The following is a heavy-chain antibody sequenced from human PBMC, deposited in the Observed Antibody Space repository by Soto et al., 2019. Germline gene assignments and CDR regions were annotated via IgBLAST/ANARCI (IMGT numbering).Heavy chain of an antibody. Sequence: LSLTCTVSGASISSYYWSWVRQAPGKGLEWVSSISSSSDYIYYADSMKGRVTISRDNAKNSLFLDMNSLTGEDTAVYYCARARVYATGPLDFWGQGTLVTVSS. V-gene: IGHV3-21*06. CDR1: GASISSYY. CDR2: ISSSSDYI. D-gene: IGHD6-13*01. J-gene: IGHJ4*02. CDR3: ARARVYATGPLDF.